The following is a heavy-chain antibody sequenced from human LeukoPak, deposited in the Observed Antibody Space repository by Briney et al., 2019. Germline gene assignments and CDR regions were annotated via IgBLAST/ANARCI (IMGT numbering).Heavy chain of an antibody. V-gene: IGHV4-4*07. Sequence: PSETLSLTCTVSGGSISSYYWSWIRQPAGKGLEWIGRIYGSGSTNYNPSLKSRVTMSVDTSKNQLSLNLSSVTAADTAVYYCARDGLYGSGNWFDPWGQGTLVIVSS. D-gene: IGHD3-10*01. J-gene: IGHJ5*02. CDR2: IYGSGST. CDR1: GGSISSYY. CDR3: ARDGLYGSGNWFDP.